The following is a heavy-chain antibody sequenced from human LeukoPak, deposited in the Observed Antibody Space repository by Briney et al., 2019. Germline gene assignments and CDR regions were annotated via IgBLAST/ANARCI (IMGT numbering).Heavy chain of an antibody. CDR3: ARGGFGLGVGATRGLNWFDP. D-gene: IGHD1-26*01. Sequence: ASVKVSCKSSGYSFTSHYIHWMRQAPGQGLEWMGRINPNGGTTSSAQKFQGRVTITRDTSTSTVYMELSSLRSEDTAVYYCARGGFGLGVGATRGLNWFDPWGQGTLVTVSS. V-gene: IGHV1-46*01. J-gene: IGHJ5*02. CDR2: INPNGGTT. CDR1: GYSFTSHY.